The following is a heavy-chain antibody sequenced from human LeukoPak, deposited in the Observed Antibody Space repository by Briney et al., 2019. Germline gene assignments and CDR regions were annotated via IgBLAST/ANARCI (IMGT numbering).Heavy chain of an antibody. CDR1: GSIFTSYW. V-gene: IGHV5-51*01. CDR2: FYPGDSDT. D-gene: IGHD6-19*01. J-gene: IGHJ4*02. CDR3: ARRGSGWYWDY. Sequence: AGASLQISCKGSGSIFTSYWIGWVRQLPGKGLEWMVIFYPGDSDTTYSPSFQCQVTISDDKSTSTAYLQWGSLQASDTAMYYCARRGSGWYWDYWGQGTLVTVSS.